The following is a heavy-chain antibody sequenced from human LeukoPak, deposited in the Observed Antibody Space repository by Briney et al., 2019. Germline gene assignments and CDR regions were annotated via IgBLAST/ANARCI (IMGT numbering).Heavy chain of an antibody. Sequence: PSQTLSLTCTVSGGSISSGGYYWSWIRQHPGKGLEWIGYIYDSGSTYYKPSLRSRVTISGDTSKNQFSLKLSSVSDADTAVYYCARYGSGWYFDLWGRGTLGTVSS. CDR3: ARYGSGWYFDL. D-gene: IGHD2-8*01. CDR2: IYDSGST. CDR1: GGSISSGGYY. J-gene: IGHJ2*01. V-gene: IGHV4-31*03.